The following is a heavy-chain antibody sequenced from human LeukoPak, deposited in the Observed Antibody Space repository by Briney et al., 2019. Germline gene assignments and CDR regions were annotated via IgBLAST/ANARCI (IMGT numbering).Heavy chain of an antibody. CDR1: GGSSSGYY. J-gene: IGHJ5*02. Sequence: SETLSLTCAVYGGSSSGYYWSWIRQPPGKGLEWIGEINHSGSTNYNPSLKSRVTISVDTSKNQFSLKLSSVTAADTAVYYCARAVVVTAHNWFDPWGQGTLVTVSS. CDR3: ARAVVVTAHNWFDP. V-gene: IGHV4-34*01. CDR2: INHSGST. D-gene: IGHD2-21*02.